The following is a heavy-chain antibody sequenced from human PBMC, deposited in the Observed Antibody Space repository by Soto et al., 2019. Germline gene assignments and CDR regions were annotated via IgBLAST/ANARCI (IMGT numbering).Heavy chain of an antibody. CDR2: ISAYNGNT. Sequence: QVQLVQSGAEVKKPGASVKVSCKASGYTFSSYGISWVRQAPGQGLEWMGWISAYNGNTKYAQKLQGRVTMTTDTPTSTAYMELTSLRSDDTAVYYCAKREVGTTLDFDYWEQGTLVTVST. D-gene: IGHD1-26*01. J-gene: IGHJ4*02. CDR1: GYTFSSYG. V-gene: IGHV1-18*01. CDR3: AKREVGTTLDFDY.